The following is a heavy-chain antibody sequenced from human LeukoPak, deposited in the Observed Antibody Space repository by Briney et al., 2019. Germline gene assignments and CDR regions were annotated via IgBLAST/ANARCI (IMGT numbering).Heavy chain of an antibody. CDR1: GYTFTSYG. CDR2: ISAYNGNT. D-gene: IGHD4-23*01. J-gene: IGHJ4*02. CDR3: AILGGYGGNFKAAFDY. Sequence: ASVKVSCKASGYTFTSYGISWVRQAPGQGLEWMGWISAYNGNTNYAQKLQGRVTMTTDTSTSTAYMELRSLRSDDTAVYYCAILGGYGGNFKAAFDYWGQGTLVTVSS. V-gene: IGHV1-18*01.